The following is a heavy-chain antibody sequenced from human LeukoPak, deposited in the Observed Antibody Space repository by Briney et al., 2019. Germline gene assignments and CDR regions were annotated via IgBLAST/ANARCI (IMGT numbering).Heavy chain of an antibody. CDR3: ARDLKAAAAGTPAYYHGMDV. Sequence: GGSLRLSCAASGFTFSTYTMDWVRQAPGKGLEWVSSISSSSSNIYYADSVKGRFTISRDNAKNSLYLQMNSLRVDDTAVYYCARDLKAAAAGTPAYYHGMDVWGQGTTGTGSS. D-gene: IGHD6-13*01. J-gene: IGHJ6*02. CDR1: GFTFSTYT. CDR2: ISSSSSNI. V-gene: IGHV3-21*01.